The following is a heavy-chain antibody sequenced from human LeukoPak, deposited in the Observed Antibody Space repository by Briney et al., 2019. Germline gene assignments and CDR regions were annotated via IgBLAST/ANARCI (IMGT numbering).Heavy chain of an antibody. V-gene: IGHV3-43*02. CDR2: ISGDGGRI. Sequence: GGSLTLSCAASGFAFDEYTMHWVRQAPAKGLEWVSLISGDGGRIYYADSVRGRFTISRDNSKNSLFLQMNNLRIEDTALYYCTKDRYCSSSSCPTDHWGQGTLVTVSS. CDR1: GFAFDEYT. CDR3: TKDRYCSSSSCPTDH. J-gene: IGHJ4*02. D-gene: IGHD2-2*01.